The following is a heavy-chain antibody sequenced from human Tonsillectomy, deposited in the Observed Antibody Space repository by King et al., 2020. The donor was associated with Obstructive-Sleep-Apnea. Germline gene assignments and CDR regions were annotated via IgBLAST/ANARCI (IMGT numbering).Heavy chain of an antibody. CDR1: GGSISSGGYY. CDR3: ARVGSSLYYFDY. D-gene: IGHD6-13*01. J-gene: IGHJ4*02. CDR2: IYYSGST. V-gene: IGHV4-31*03. Sequence: VQLQESGPGLVKPSQTLSLTCTVSGGSISSGGYYWSWIRQPPGKGLEWIGYIYYSGSTYYNPSLKSRVTISVDTSKNQFSLKLSSVTAADTAVYYCARVGSSLYYFDYWGQGTLVTVSS.